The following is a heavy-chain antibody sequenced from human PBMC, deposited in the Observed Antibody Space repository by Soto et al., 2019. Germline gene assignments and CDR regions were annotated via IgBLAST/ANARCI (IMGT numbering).Heavy chain of an antibody. J-gene: IGHJ6*02. D-gene: IGHD2-15*01. CDR2: VIPILGTS. Sequence: SVKVSCKASGGTFSSYAISWVRQAPGQGLEWMGGVIPILGTSSYAQKFQDRCTITADDSTSTAYMELSSLRSEDTAIYYCARVPHCSGGSGSYYYGLDVWG. CDR3: ARVPHCSGGSGSYYYGLDV. V-gene: IGHV1-69*13. CDR1: GGTFSSYA.